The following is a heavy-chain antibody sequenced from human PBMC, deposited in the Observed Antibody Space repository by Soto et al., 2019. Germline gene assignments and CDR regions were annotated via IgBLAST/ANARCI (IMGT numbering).Heavy chain of an antibody. J-gene: IGHJ6*01. CDR2: ISYDGSNK. D-gene: IGHD3-22*01. CDR3: AKDQYYYDSSGYYGGYYYGMDV. CDR1: GFTFSSYG. V-gene: IGHV3-30*18. Sequence: QVQLVESGGGVVQPGRSLRLSCAASGFTFSSYGMHWVRQAPGKGLEWVAVISYDGSNKYYADSVKGRFTISRDNSKNTLYLQMNSLRAEDTAVYYCAKDQYYYDSSGYYGGYYYGMDVW.